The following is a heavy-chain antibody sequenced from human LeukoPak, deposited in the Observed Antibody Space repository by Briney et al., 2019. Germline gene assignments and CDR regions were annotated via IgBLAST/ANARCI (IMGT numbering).Heavy chain of an antibody. D-gene: IGHD2-2*01. CDR1: GGSISSYY. Sequence: PSETLSLTCTVSGGSISSYYWSWIRQPPGKGLEWIGYIYYSGSTNYNPSLKSRVTISVDTSKNQFSLKLSSVTAADTAVYYCARHSGPSEVYCSSTSCSGFDYWGQGTLVTVSS. J-gene: IGHJ4*02. CDR3: ARHSGPSEVYCSSTSCSGFDY. V-gene: IGHV4-59*08. CDR2: IYYSGST.